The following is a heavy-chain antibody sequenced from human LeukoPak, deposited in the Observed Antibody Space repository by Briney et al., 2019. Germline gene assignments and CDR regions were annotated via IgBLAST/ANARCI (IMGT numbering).Heavy chain of an antibody. V-gene: IGHV3-48*03. Sequence: PGGSLRLSCAASGFTFSSYEMNWVRQAPGKGLEWVSYISSSGSTIYYADSVKGRFTISRDNAKNSLYLQMNSLRAEDTAVHYCAREGEFLDYWGQGTLVTVSS. CDR2: ISSSGSTI. CDR3: AREGEFLDY. CDR1: GFTFSSYE. D-gene: IGHD3-16*01. J-gene: IGHJ4*02.